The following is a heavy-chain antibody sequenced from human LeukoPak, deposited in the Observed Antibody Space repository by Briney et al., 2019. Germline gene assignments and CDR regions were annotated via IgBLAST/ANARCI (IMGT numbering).Heavy chain of an antibody. V-gene: IGHV4-59*12. J-gene: IGHJ4*02. Sequence: SETLSLTCTVSGGSISTYYWSWIRQPPGKGLEWIGYIYYSGSTNYNPSLKSRVTISVDTSKNQFSLKLSSVTAADTAVYYCGRNGPRSGYDLGHFDYLGQGTLVTASS. D-gene: IGHD5-12*01. CDR3: GRNGPRSGYDLGHFDY. CDR2: IYYSGST. CDR1: GGSISTYY.